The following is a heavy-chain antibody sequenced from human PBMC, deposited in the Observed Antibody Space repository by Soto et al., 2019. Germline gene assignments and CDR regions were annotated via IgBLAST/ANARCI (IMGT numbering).Heavy chain of an antibody. CDR3: ATPQDYDGSLDS. CDR1: GCTFTRYN. D-gene: IGHD3-22*01. Sequence: QVQFVQSGAEVKKPGASVKVSCKTPGCTFTRYNIHWVRQAPGQRLEWMGWINVGNGNTRYSQKFQGRLTLTRDTPGNTAYLELNSLISEDTAVYYCATPQDYDGSLDSWGQGTLVTVSS. CDR2: INVGNGNT. V-gene: IGHV1-3*01. J-gene: IGHJ4*02.